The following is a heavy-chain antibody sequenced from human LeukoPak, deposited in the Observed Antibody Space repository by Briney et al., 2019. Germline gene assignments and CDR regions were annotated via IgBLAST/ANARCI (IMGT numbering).Heavy chain of an antibody. CDR2: IKSKTDGGTT. J-gene: IGHJ3*02. CDR3: TTAYYYDSSGDAFDI. V-gene: IGHV3-15*01. D-gene: IGHD3-22*01. Sequence: GGSLRLSCAGSGFTFSKAWMSWVRQAPEKGLEWVGRIKSKTDGGTTDYAAPVKGRFTISRDDSKNTLYLQMNSLKTEDTAVYYCTTAYYYDSSGDAFDIWGQGTMVTVSS. CDR1: GFTFSKAW.